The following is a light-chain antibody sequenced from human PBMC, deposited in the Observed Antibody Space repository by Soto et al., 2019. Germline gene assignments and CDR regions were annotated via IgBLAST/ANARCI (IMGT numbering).Light chain of an antibody. V-gene: IGKV1-5*01. J-gene: IGKJ1*01. CDR3: QQYSNFWT. CDR1: QTVSTW. Sequence: DIQMTQSPSTLSASVGDRVTITCRASQTVSTWLAWYQQRPGKAPEVLMYDASSLKGGVPSRFSGSGSGTEFTLTISDLQPDDFATYYCQQYSNFWTFGQGTKVDI. CDR2: DAS.